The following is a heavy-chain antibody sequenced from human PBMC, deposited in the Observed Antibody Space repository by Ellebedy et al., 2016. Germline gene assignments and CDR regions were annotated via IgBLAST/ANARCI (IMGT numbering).Heavy chain of an antibody. Sequence: GGSLRLSCAASGFTFSNYAIHWVRQAPGKGLEWVAVISYDGRNRYDADSVKGRFTISRDNSKNTLFLQMNSLRPEDTAVYYCARGGDTYYFYYGVDAWGHGTLVTVSS. CDR1: GFTFSNYA. CDR2: ISYDGRNR. CDR3: ARGGDTYYFYYGVDA. J-gene: IGHJ6*02. D-gene: IGHD2-21*01. V-gene: IGHV3-30-3*01.